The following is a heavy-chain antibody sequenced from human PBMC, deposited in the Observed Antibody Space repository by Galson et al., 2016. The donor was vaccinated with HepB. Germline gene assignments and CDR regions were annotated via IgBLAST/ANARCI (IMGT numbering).Heavy chain of an antibody. V-gene: IGHV3-30-3*01. D-gene: IGHD2-21*02. CDR1: GFTFSSYG. J-gene: IGHJ4*02. Sequence: SLRLSCAASGFTFSSYGLHWVRQAPGKGLEWVAVASYDGSNNYYPDSVKDRFTVSRDNSKNTLYLQMNSLRTEDTAVYYCARDANLAYCRGDCYRFDYWGPGTLVTVSS. CDR2: ASYDGSNN. CDR3: ARDANLAYCRGDCYRFDY.